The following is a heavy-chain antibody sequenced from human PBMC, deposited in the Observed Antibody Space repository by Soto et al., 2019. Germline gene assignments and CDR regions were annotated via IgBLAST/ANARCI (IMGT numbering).Heavy chain of an antibody. CDR3: AKNPIVRSGWNYYFDY. CDR1: GFTFSSYG. V-gene: IGHV3-30*18. CDR2: ISYDGSNK. D-gene: IGHD6-19*01. J-gene: IGHJ4*02. Sequence: GGSLRLSCAASGFTFSSYGMHWVRQAPGKGLEWVAVISYDGSNKYYADSVKGRFTISRDNSKNTLYLQMNSLRAEDTAVYYCAKNPIVRSGWNYYFDYWGQGTRVTVS.